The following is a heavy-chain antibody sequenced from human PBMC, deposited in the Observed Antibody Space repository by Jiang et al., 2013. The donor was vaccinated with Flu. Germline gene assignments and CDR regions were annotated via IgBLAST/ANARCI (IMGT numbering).Heavy chain of an antibody. CDR2: IHNSGST. CDR1: GASITTSY. D-gene: IGHD3-3*01. Sequence: LLKPSETLSLTCSVSGASITTSYWSWIRQPPGKGLEWIGYIHNSGSTDYNPSLKSRVTISVDPSKNQFSLKLTSVTAADTAVYYCARVHDWSGYYLNWFDPWGQGTLVTVSS. J-gene: IGHJ5*02. V-gene: IGHV4-59*01. CDR3: ARVHDWSGYYLNWFDP.